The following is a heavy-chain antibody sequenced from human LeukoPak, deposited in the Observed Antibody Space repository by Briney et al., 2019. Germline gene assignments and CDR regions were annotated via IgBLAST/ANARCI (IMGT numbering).Heavy chain of an antibody. CDR2: ISGYNGKT. CDR3: ARAGAVVDNWFDP. CDR1: GYTFNTYG. Sequence: ASVKVSCKASGYTFNTYGITWVRQATGQGLEWMGWISGYNGKTKYAQKLQDRVTMTTDTSTTTAYMELRSLRFDDMAVYYCARAGAVVDNWFDPWGQGTLVTVSS. V-gene: IGHV1-18*03. D-gene: IGHD2-15*01. J-gene: IGHJ5*02.